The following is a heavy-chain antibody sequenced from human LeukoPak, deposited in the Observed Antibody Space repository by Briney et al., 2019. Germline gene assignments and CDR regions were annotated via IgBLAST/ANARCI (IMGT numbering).Heavy chain of an antibody. V-gene: IGHV4-59*01. Sequence: SETLSLTCTVSGGSISSYYWSWIRQPPGKGLEWIGYIYYSGSTNYNPSLKSRVTISVDTSKNQFSLKLSSVTAADTAVYYCARYKPRGEGVVGWGQGTLVTVSS. CDR1: GGSISSYY. CDR3: ARYKPRGEGVVG. D-gene: IGHD1-14*01. J-gene: IGHJ4*02. CDR2: IYYSGST.